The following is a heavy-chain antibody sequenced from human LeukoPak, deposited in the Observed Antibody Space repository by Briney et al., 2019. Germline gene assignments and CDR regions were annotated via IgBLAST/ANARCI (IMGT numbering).Heavy chain of an antibody. Sequence: PSETLSLTRTVSGGSISSYHWSWIRQPAGKALEWIGRIYTSGSTNYNPSLKSRVTMSVDTSKNQFSLKLSSVTAADTAVYYCARDDSSSSKYYYYYYMDVWGKGTTVTVSS. CDR1: GGSISSYH. J-gene: IGHJ6*03. CDR2: IYTSGST. D-gene: IGHD6-6*01. CDR3: ARDDSSSSKYYYYYYMDV. V-gene: IGHV4-4*07.